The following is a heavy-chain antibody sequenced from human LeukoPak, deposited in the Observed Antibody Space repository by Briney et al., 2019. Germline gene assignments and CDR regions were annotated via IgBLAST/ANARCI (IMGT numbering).Heavy chain of an antibody. CDR2: ISYDGSNK. D-gene: IGHD2-15*01. J-gene: IGHJ3*02. V-gene: IGHV3-30-3*01. CDR3: AREDGYCSGDSCYPEAFDI. CDR1: GFTFSSYA. Sequence: GGSLRLSCAASGFTFSSYAMHWVRQAPGKGLEWVAVISYDGSNKYYADSVKGRFTISRDNSKNTLYLQMNSLRAEDTAVYHCAREDGYCSGDSCYPEAFDIWGQGTMVTVSS.